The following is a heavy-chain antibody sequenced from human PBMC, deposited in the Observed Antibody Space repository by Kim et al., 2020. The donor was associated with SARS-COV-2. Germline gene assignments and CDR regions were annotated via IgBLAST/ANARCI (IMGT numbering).Heavy chain of an antibody. CDR3: ARVKWVWITRPQRYFDL. CDR2: INHSGST. CDR1: GGSFSGYY. J-gene: IGHJ2*01. D-gene: IGHD1-20*01. V-gene: IGHV4-34*01. Sequence: SETLSLTCAVYGGSFSGYYWSWIRQPPGKGLEWIGEINHSGSTNYNPSLKSRVTISVDTSKNQFSLKLSSVTAADTAVYYCARVKWVWITRPQRYFDLWGRGTLVTVSS.